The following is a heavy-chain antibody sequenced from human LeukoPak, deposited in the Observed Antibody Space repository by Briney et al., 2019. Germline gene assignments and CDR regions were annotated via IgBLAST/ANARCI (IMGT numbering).Heavy chain of an antibody. Sequence: PSETLSLTCTVSGGSISSGDYYWSWIRQPPGKGLEWIGYIYYSGSTYYNPSLKSRVTISVDTSKNQFSLKLSSVTAADTAVYYCARTGQLWFPYYYYYYGMDVWGQGTTVTVSS. J-gene: IGHJ6*02. V-gene: IGHV4-30-4*01. CDR3: ARTGQLWFPYYYYYYGMDV. CDR2: IYYSGST. D-gene: IGHD5-18*01. CDR1: GGSISSGDYY.